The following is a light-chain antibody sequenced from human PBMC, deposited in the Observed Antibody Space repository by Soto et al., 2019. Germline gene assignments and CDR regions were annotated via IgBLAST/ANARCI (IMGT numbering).Light chain of an antibody. J-gene: IGKJ2*01. CDR1: QTIGRH. CDR2: GAS. CDR3: QQSYSTRHT. Sequence: DIQLTQSPSSLSASLGDRVTITCRASQTIGRHLNWYQQKPGKAPKLLIHGASTLQSGVSSRFSGSGSGTDFTLTITSLQPEDFATYFCQQSYSTRHTIGQGTKMELK. V-gene: IGKV1-39*01.